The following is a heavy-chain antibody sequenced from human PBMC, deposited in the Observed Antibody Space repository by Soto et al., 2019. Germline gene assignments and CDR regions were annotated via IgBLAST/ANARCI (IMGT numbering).Heavy chain of an antibody. D-gene: IGHD6-13*01. J-gene: IGHJ3*02. CDR1: GFTFSSYG. Sequence: QVQLVESGGGVVQPGRSLRLSCAASGFTFSSYGMHWVRQAPGKGLEWVAVIWYDGSNKYYADSVKGRFTISRDNSKNTLYLQMNSLRAEDTAVYYCAREGVAAAGGDAFDIWGQGTIVTVSS. V-gene: IGHV3-33*01. CDR3: AREGVAAAGGDAFDI. CDR2: IWYDGSNK.